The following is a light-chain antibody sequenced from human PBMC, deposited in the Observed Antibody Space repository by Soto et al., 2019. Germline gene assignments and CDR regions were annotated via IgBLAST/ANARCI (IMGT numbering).Light chain of an antibody. J-gene: IGKJ5*01. CDR2: GAS. CDR1: QSVSSN. Sequence: EIVMTQSPATLSVSPGERATLSCRASQSVSSNLAWYLQKPGQAPRLLIYGASTRATGLPSRFSGTGSETDFTLTISGLQSEDSAVYFCQQYNNWPFSFGQGTRLEI. CDR3: QQYNNWPFS. V-gene: IGKV3-15*01.